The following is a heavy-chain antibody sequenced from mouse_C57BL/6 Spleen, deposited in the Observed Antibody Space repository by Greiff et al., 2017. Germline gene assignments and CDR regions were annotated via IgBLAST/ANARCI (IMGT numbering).Heavy chain of an antibody. D-gene: IGHD1-1*01. CDR1: GYSITSGYY. Sequence: EVKLMESGPGLVKPSQSLSLTCSVTGYSITSGYYWNCIRQFPGNKLEWLGYISYDGSNNYNPSLKNRISITRDTSKNQFFLQLNSVTTEDTATYCCAREGYYGSSPWYFDVWGTGTTVTVSS. J-gene: IGHJ1*03. CDR2: ISYDGSN. CDR3: AREGYYGSSPWYFDV. V-gene: IGHV3-6*01.